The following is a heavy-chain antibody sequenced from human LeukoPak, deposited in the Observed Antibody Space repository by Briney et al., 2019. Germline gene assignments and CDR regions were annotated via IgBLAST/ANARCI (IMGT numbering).Heavy chain of an antibody. D-gene: IGHD3-10*01. Sequence: PGGSLRLSCAASGFTFSSYGMHWVRQAPGKGLEWVAVIWYDGSNKYYADSVKGRFTISKDNSKNTLYLQMDSLTIEDTAMYYCARGSPPDSWGQGTLVSVSS. J-gene: IGHJ4*02. V-gene: IGHV3-33*01. CDR1: GFTFSSYG. CDR3: ARGSPPDS. CDR2: IWYDGSNK.